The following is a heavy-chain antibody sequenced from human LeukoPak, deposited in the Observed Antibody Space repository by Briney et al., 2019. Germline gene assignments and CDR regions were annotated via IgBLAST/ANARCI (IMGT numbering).Heavy chain of an antibody. CDR3: ASDGGPFDH. D-gene: IGHD3-16*01. Sequence: GGSLRLSCTASGIMFSGYWMSWVRQAPGKGLEWVANIKQHGTEKYYVDSVKGRFTISRDDAKKSVYLQMNSLRAEDTAVYYCASDGGPFDHWGQGTLVTVSS. CDR1: GIMFSGYW. J-gene: IGHJ4*02. V-gene: IGHV3-7*03. CDR2: IKQHGTEK.